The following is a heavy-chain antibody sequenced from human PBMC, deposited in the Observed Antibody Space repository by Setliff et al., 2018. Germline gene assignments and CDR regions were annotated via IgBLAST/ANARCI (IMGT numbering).Heavy chain of an antibody. CDR3: ARGGGYGSGGSFHNAPFDY. CDR1: GGSISSSNW. Sequence: SETLSLTCAVSGGSISSSNWWSWVRQPPGKGLEWIGNMYHSGSVYYNPSLKSRVTISVDTSKNQFSLKVTSVTAADTALYYCARGGGYGSGGSFHNAPFDYWGQGMLVTVSS. J-gene: IGHJ4*02. D-gene: IGHD3-10*01. CDR2: MYHSGSV. V-gene: IGHV4-4*02.